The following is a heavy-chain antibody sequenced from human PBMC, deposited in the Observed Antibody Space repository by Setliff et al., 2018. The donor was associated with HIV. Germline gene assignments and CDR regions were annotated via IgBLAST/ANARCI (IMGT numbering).Heavy chain of an antibody. CDR3: ARIPNHSSGFDY. V-gene: IGHV1-69*13. Sequence: GASVKVSCKASGGTFRGHEISWVRQAPGQGLEWMGGIVPILNTGNYAPKFQGRVTITADESTTTAYMELSSLRSEDTAVYYCARIPNHSSGFDYWGQGTPVTVSS. J-gene: IGHJ4*02. CDR1: GGTFRGHE. D-gene: IGHD3-22*01. CDR2: IVPILNTG.